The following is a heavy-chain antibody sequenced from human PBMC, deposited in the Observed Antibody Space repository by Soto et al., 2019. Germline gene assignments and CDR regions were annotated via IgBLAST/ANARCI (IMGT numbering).Heavy chain of an antibody. V-gene: IGHV4-59*01. CDR1: GGSISNYY. J-gene: IGHJ4*02. D-gene: IGHD6-13*01. CDR3: SRGRGLAASTFGY. CDR2: IHYSGST. Sequence: QVQLQESGPGLVKPSETLSLTCTVSGGSISNYYWTWIRQSPGKGLEWIGNIHYSGSTNYNPSLKSRVTISLDTSKNQFSLKLSSVTAADTAVYYCSRGRGLAASTFGYWGQGTLVTVSS.